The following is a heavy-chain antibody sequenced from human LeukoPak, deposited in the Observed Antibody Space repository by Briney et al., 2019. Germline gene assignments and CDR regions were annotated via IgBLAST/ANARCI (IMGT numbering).Heavy chain of an antibody. J-gene: IGHJ4*02. CDR2: IYWDDDK. Sequence: TLSLTCTVSGGSISSGDYYWSWIRQPPGKALEWLALIYWDDDKRYSPSLKSRLTITKDTSKNQVVLTMTNMDPVDTATYYCAHAEYGDYVDFDYWGQGTLVTVSS. CDR1: GGSISSGDYY. D-gene: IGHD4-17*01. CDR3: AHAEYGDYVDFDY. V-gene: IGHV2-5*08.